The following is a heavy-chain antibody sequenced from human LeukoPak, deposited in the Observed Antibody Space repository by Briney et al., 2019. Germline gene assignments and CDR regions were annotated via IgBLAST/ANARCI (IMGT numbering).Heavy chain of an antibody. CDR3: ARDHVVDGLVFDY. CDR1: GFTFSSHW. CDR2: INQDGSEK. D-gene: IGHD2-15*01. V-gene: IGHV3-7*01. Sequence: GGSLRLSCAASGFTFSSHWMSWVRQAPGKGLEWVANINQDGSEKYYVDSVKGRFTISRDNAKNSLYLQMNTLSPEDTAIYYCARDHVVDGLVFDYWGQGTLVTVPS. J-gene: IGHJ4*02.